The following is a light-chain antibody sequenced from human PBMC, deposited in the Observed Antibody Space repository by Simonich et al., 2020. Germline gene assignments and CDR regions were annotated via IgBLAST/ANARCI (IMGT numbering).Light chain of an antibody. J-gene: IGKJ5*01. CDR1: HGISSY. V-gene: IGKV1D-8*02. Sequence: AIQLTQSPSLLSASTGDRVTISCRMSHGISSYLAWYQQKPGKAPELLIYAASTLQSGVPSRVRGSGSWTDFTLTISCLQSEDFATYYCQQFNSYSLITFGQGTRLEIK. CDR3: QQFNSYSLIT. CDR2: AAS.